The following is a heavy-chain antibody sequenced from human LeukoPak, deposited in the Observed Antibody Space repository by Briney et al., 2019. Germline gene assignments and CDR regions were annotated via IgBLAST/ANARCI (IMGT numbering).Heavy chain of an antibody. V-gene: IGHV2-5*01. CDR2: IYWNDDK. J-gene: IGHJ3*02. Sequence: SGPTLVKPTQTLTLTCTFSGFSLNTSGVGVGWIRQPPGKALEWLALIYWNDDKRYSPSLKSRLTITKDTSKNQVVLTMTNMDPVDTATYYCAHLLFTMILVVSDAFDIWGQGTMVTVSS. CDR1: GFSLNTSGVG. D-gene: IGHD3-22*01. CDR3: AHLLFTMILVVSDAFDI.